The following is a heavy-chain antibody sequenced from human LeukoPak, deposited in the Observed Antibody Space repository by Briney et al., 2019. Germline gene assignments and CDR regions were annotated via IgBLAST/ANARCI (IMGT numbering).Heavy chain of an antibody. CDR2: IRGSGGNT. J-gene: IGHJ4*02. V-gene: IGHV3-23*01. CDR3: AKTVSGSHSYQGGDY. D-gene: IGHD3-16*02. Sequence: GGSLRLSCAASRFTFNSYAMIWVRQAPGKGREWVSAIRGSGGNTYNADSVKGRFTMSRENSKNTLYLQMNSLRAEDTAVYFCAKTVSGSHSYQGGDYWGQGTLVTVST. CDR1: RFTFNSYA.